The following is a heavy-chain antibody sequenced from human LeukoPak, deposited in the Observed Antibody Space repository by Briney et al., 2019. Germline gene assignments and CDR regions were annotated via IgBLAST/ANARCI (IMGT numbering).Heavy chain of an antibody. CDR1: GFTFSAYG. D-gene: IGHD6-19*01. V-gene: IGHV3-30*18. CDR2: ISYDGSNK. Sequence: GRSLRLSCAASGFTFSAYGMHWVRQAPGKGLEWVAIISYDGSNKYYPDSVKGRFTISRDDSKNTLYLQMNSLRTEDTAVYYCAKELTRPNRLVAGLNYWGQGTLVTVSS. CDR3: AKELTRPNRLVAGLNY. J-gene: IGHJ4*02.